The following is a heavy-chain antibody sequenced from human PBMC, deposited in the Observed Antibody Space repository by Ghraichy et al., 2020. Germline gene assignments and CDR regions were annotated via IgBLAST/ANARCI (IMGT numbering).Heavy chain of an antibody. CDR3: ARGHSNRAFEH. D-gene: IGHD3-16*02. CDR1: GDSIRSGSFF. J-gene: IGHJ4*02. V-gene: IGHV4-31*01. CDR2: IYHSGSP. Sequence: SETLSLTCNVSGDSIRSGSFFWSWIRQSPERGLEWLAYIYHSGSPYYNPSLKSPVSIAVDTPKNQFSLTLTSVTAADTAVYYCARGHSNRAFEHWGQGALVIFSS.